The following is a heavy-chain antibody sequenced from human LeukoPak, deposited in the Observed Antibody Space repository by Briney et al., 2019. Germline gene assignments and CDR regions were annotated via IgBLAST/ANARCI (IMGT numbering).Heavy chain of an antibody. Sequence: SETLSLTCTVSGYSISNGYYWGWIRRPPGKGLEWIGTTYHSGTSYYNPSLKSRVTISVDTSKNQLSLKLNSVTAADTAVYYCASGALGFGDFFDYWGQGTLVTVSS. CDR2: TYHSGTS. D-gene: IGHD3-10*01. V-gene: IGHV4-38-2*02. CDR1: GYSISNGYY. CDR3: ASGALGFGDFFDY. J-gene: IGHJ4*02.